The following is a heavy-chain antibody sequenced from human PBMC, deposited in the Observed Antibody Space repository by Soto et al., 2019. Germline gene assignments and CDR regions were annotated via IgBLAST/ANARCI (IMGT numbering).Heavy chain of an antibody. CDR2: INHSGST. D-gene: IGHD2-15*01. J-gene: IGHJ6*02. Sequence: QVQLQQWGAGLLKPSETLSLTCAVSGGSFTDYYWNWIRQPPGKGLEWIGEINHSGSTKYNPSLKSRVSISVDTSKRQFSLRLNSVTAADTAVYYCAKDRLPRDLYYGMAVWGQGTTVTVSS. V-gene: IGHV4-34*01. CDR3: AKDRLPRDLYYGMAV. CDR1: GGSFTDYY.